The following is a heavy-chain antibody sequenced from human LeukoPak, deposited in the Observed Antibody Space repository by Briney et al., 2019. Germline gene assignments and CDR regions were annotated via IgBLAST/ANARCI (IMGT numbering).Heavy chain of an antibody. V-gene: IGHV4-59*01. CDR3: ANFDRTWRNGMDV. CDR2: ISSSGNT. Sequence: SETLFLTCTVSGGSISSYDWNWMRQSTGKGLEWIAYISSSGNTNYNPSLRSRVTISIDMSKNQFSLQLTSVTAADTAVYYCANFDRTWRNGMDVWGQGTTVTVSS. CDR1: GGSISSYD. J-gene: IGHJ6*02. D-gene: IGHD3-9*01.